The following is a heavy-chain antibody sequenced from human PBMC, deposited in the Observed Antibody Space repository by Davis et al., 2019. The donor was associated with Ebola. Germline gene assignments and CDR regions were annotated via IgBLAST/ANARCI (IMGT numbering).Heavy chain of an antibody. Sequence: PSETLSLTCTVSGGSISTNSYYWGWIRQPPGKGLEWIGDIYYTGNTFYNLSLGSRVTISVDTSKNQFSLKLTSVTAADTAMYYCSERGSSVWGQGTLVTVSS. CDR1: GGSISTNSYY. V-gene: IGHV4-39*07. CDR3: SERGSSV. J-gene: IGHJ4*02. CDR2: IYYTGNT. D-gene: IGHD3-10*01.